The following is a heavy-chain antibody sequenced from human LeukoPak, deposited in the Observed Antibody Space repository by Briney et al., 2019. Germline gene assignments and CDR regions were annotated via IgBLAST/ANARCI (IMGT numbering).Heavy chain of an antibody. J-gene: IGHJ4*02. V-gene: IGHV1-58*01. CDR2: IIVDSGET. CDR1: GFTFTRSA. Sequence: RASVKVSCKAYGFTFTRSAVQWVRQARGQRLEWIGWIIVDSGETQSAQKFQGRVAITRDMSTNTAYMELSSLRSEDTAVYYCAADSTPLVRGVIIAFGYWGQGTQVTVSS. D-gene: IGHD3-10*01. CDR3: AADSTPLVRGVIIAFGY.